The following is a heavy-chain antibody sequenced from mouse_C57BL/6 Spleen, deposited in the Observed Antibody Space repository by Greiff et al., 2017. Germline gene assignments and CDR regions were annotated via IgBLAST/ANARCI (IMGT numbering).Heavy chain of an antibody. V-gene: IGHV1-64*01. CDR3: GWGYYVTDFDY. D-gene: IGHD2-3*01. Sequence: QVQLQQPGAELVKPGASVKLSCKASGYTFTSYWMHWVKQRPGQGLEWIGMIHPNSGSTNYNEKFKSKATLTVDISSSTAYMQLSSLTSEDSAVYYCGWGYYVTDFDYWGQGTTLTVSS. CDR1: GYTFTSYW. J-gene: IGHJ2*01. CDR2: IHPNSGST.